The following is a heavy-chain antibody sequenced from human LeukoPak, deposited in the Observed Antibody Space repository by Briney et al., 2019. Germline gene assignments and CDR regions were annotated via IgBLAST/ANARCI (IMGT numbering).Heavy chain of an antibody. Sequence: GGSLRLSCAASGFTFSTHAMHWVRQAPGKGLKWVAFISYDGINKYYADSVKGRFTISRDNSKNTLYLQMNSLRAEDTAVYYCARDSLYTNYYFDYWGQGTLVTVSS. J-gene: IGHJ4*02. CDR3: ARDSLYTNYYFDY. CDR2: ISYDGINK. D-gene: IGHD4-11*01. CDR1: GFTFSTHA. V-gene: IGHV3-30-3*01.